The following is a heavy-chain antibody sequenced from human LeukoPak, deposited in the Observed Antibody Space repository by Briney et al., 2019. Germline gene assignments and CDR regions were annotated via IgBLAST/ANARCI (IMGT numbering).Heavy chain of an antibody. CDR2: IRYDGSNK. J-gene: IGHJ4*02. CDR3: ARETTTLDY. CDR1: GFTFSSYG. V-gene: IGHV3-33*01. Sequence: PGGSLRLSCAASGFTFSSYGMHWVRQAPGKGLEWVAVIRYDGSNKFYADSVKGRFTISRDNSKNTLYLQMISLRAEDTAVYYCARETTTLDYWGQGTLVTVSS. D-gene: IGHD1-26*01.